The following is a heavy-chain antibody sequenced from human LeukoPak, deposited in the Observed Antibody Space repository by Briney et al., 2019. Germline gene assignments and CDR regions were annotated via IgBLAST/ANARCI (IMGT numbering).Heavy chain of an antibody. CDR3: TTDRGRRLWSPTFDY. D-gene: IGHD5-18*01. V-gene: IGHV3-15*07. Sequence: PGGSLRLSCAASGFTFSNAWMNWVRQAPGKGLEWVGRIKSETDGGTTDYAAPVKGRFTISRDDSKNTLYLQMNSLKTEDTAVYYCTTDRGRRLWSPTFDYWGQGALVTVSS. CDR2: IKSETDGGTT. CDR1: GFTFSNAW. J-gene: IGHJ4*02.